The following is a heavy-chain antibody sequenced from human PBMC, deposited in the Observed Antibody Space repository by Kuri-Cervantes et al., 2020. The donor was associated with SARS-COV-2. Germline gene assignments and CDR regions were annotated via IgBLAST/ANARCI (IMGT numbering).Heavy chain of an antibody. J-gene: IGHJ6*03. V-gene: IGHV3-21*01. CDR1: GFSFSSYS. CDR3: ARGPSTIFGVVPRMYYYYYYMDV. D-gene: IGHD3-3*01. CDR2: ISSSGSYK. Sequence: GESLKISCTTSGFSFSSYSMSWVRQAPERGLEWVSYISSSGSYKYYADSVKGRFTISRDNAKNSLYLQMNSLRAEDTAVYYCARGPSTIFGVVPRMYYYYYYMDVWGKGTTVTVSS.